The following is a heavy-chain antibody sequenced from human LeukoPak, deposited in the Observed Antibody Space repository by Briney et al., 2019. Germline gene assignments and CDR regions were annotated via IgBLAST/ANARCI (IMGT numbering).Heavy chain of an antibody. Sequence: GSLRLSCAASGFTVSSNYMSWVRQAPGKGLDWIGEITRTGRINYNPALKGRVTMSLDTSKNQFSLELSSMTAADTAVYYCARLFDWGSDHWYFDLWGRGTLVTVSS. J-gene: IGHJ2*01. CDR2: ITRTGRI. D-gene: IGHD3-9*01. V-gene: IGHV4-34*01. CDR3: ARLFDWGSDHWYFDL. CDR1: GFTVSSNY.